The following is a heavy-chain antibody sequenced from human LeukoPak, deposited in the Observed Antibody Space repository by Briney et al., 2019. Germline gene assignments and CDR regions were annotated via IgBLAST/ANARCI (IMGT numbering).Heavy chain of an antibody. Sequence: GGSLRLSCAASGFTSSTYAMLWVRQAPGKGLEYVSSISGNGGYTYYASSVKGRFTISRDNSKNTLFLQMGSLRAEDMAVYYCAAQGTTTGGFDPWGQGTLVTVSS. D-gene: IGHD1/OR15-1a*01. CDR3: AAQGTTTGGFDP. V-gene: IGHV3-64*01. CDR1: GFTSSTYA. CDR2: ISGNGGYT. J-gene: IGHJ5*02.